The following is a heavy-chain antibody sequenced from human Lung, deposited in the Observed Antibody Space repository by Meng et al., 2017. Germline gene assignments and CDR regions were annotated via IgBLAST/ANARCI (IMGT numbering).Heavy chain of an antibody. CDR2: INHSWST. D-gene: IGHD4-11*01. J-gene: IGHJ4*02. CDR1: GGAVREYF. Sequence: QVQLQPGGAGLVQPSATLSLTCAFSGGAVREYFLSLIRQPPRKGLELNGEINHSWSTNHNPSLESPATISIDTAQNNLSLKLSFVTAADSAVYYCARGPTTMAHDFDYWGQGTLVTVSS. CDR3: ARGPTTMAHDFDY. V-gene: IGHV4-34*04.